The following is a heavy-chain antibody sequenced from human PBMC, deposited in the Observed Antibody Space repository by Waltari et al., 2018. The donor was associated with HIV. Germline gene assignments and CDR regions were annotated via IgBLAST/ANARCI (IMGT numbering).Heavy chain of an antibody. D-gene: IGHD2-2*01. V-gene: IGHV4-34*01. J-gene: IGHJ5*02. CDR2: INHSGST. Sequence: QVQLQQWGAGLLKPSETLSLTCAVYGGSFSGYYWSWIRQPPGQGLECIGEINHSGSTNSTPSLSRRVTNSVDTSTIQFSRKLSFVTAADTAVEYCARGVRCSRTSCYRGEWFDPWGQGTLVTVSS. CDR1: GGSFSGYY. CDR3: ARGVRCSRTSCYRGEWFDP.